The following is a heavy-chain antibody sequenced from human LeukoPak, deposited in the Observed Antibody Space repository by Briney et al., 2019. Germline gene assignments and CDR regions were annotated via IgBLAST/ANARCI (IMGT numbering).Heavy chain of an antibody. J-gene: IGHJ5*02. CDR3: ARDQGYYDFWSGWLNWFDP. CDR2: ISCSGSTI. CDR1: GFTFSDYY. V-gene: IGHV3-11*01. Sequence: GGSLRLSCAASGFTFSDYYMSWIRQAPGKGLEWVSYISCSGSTIYYADSVKGRFTISRDNAKNSLYLQMNSLRAEDTAVYYCARDQGYYDFWSGWLNWFDPWGQGTLVTVSS. D-gene: IGHD3-3*01.